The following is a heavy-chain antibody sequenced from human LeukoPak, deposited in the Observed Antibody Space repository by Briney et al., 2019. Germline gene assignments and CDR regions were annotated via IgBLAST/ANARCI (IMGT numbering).Heavy chain of an antibody. Sequence: PGGSLRLSCAASGFTFSSYAMHWVRQAPGKGLEWVAVISYDGSNKYYADSVKGRFTISRDNSKNTLYLQMNSLRAEDTAVYYCYPFSGYYFDYWGQGTLVTVSS. CDR3: YPFSGYYFDY. V-gene: IGHV3-30-3*01. CDR2: ISYDGSNK. J-gene: IGHJ4*02. CDR1: GFTFSSYA. D-gene: IGHD6-19*01.